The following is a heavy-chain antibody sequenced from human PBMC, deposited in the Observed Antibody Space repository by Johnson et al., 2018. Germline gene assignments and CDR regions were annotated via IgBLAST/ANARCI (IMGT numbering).Heavy chain of an antibody. D-gene: IGHD1-1*01. J-gene: IGHJ6*02. CDR2: IYSGGST. CDR3: ARDTIVHGGTYYYGMDV. CDR1: GFTFSSNY. V-gene: IGHV3-66*01. Sequence: VQLVESGGGVVQPGRSLRLSCAASGFTFSSNYMSWVRQAPGKGLEWVSVIYSGGSTYYADSVKGRFTISRDNSKNTLYLQMNSLRAEDTAVYYCARDTIVHGGTYYYGMDVWGQGTTVTVSS.